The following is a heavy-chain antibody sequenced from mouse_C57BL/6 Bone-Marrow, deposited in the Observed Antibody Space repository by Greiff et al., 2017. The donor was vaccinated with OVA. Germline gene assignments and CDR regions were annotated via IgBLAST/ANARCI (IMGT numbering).Heavy chain of an antibody. Sequence: EVQLVESGGGLVQSGRSLRLSCATSGFTFSDFYMEWVRQAPGKGLEWIAASRNKANDYTTEYSASLKGRFIVSRDTSQSILYLQMNALRAEDTAIYYCARDAGYYFDYWGQGTTLTVSS. CDR1: GFTFSDFY. V-gene: IGHV7-1*01. J-gene: IGHJ2*01. CDR2: SRNKANDYTT. CDR3: ARDAGYYFDY.